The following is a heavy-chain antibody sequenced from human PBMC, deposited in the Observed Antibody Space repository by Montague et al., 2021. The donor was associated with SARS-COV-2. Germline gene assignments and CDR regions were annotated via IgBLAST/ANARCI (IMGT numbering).Heavy chain of an antibody. D-gene: IGHD2-21*01. V-gene: IGHV4-59*13. CDR3: ARRGGGEVFARFMYWYLDV. CDR2: IYYSGSVTT. Sequence: SETLSLTCSVSGGSINNYYRGWVRQSPGKGLEWIGYIYYSGSVTTSYNPSLKSRVSISVDTSENQFSLKLTSVTAADTAVYYCARRGGGEVFARFMYWYLDVWSRGSLVTVSS. CDR1: GGSINNYY. J-gene: IGHJ2*01.